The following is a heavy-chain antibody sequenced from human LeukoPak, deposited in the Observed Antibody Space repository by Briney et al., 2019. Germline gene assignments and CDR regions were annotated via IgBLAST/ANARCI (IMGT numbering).Heavy chain of an antibody. J-gene: IGHJ4*02. CDR1: GFTFSSYE. CDR2: ISSSGSTI. D-gene: IGHD4-17*01. Sequence: GGSLGLSCAASGFTFSSYEMNWVRQAPGKGLEWVSYISSSGSTIYYADSVKGRFTISRDNAKNSLYLQMNSLRAEDTAVYYCARDPYGDYLDYWGQGTLVTVSS. V-gene: IGHV3-48*03. CDR3: ARDPYGDYLDY.